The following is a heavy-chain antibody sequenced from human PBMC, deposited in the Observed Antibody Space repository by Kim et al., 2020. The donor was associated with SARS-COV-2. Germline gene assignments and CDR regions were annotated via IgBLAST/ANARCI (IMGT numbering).Heavy chain of an antibody. J-gene: IGHJ4*02. CDR1: GFTFSSYG. V-gene: IGHV3-33*06. D-gene: IGHD3-10*01. CDR3: AKGYYYGSGKLYYFDY. Sequence: GGSLRLSCAASGFTFSSYGMHWVRQAPGKGLEWVAVIWYDGSNKYYADSVKGRFTIYRDNSKNTLYLQMNSLRAEDTAVYYCAKGYYYGSGKLYYFDYWGQGTLVNVSS. CDR2: IWYDGSNK.